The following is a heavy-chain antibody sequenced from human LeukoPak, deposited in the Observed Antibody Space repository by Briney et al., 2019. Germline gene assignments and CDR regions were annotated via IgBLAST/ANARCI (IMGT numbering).Heavy chain of an antibody. V-gene: IGHV3-21*01. D-gene: IGHD3-22*01. CDR1: GFTFSSYS. CDR2: ISSSSSYI. Sequence: PGGSLRLSCAASGFTFSSYSTNWVRQAPGKGLEWVSSISSSSSYIYYADSVKGRFTISRDNAKNSLYLQMNSLRAEDTAVYYCARLGYYYDSSGYYFDYWGQGTLVTVSS. J-gene: IGHJ4*02. CDR3: ARLGYYYDSSGYYFDY.